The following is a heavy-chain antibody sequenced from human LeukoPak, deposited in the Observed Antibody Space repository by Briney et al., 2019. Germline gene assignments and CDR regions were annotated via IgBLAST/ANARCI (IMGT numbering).Heavy chain of an antibody. CDR1: GFTFSSYS. V-gene: IGHV3-21*01. Sequence: GGSLRLSCAPSGFTFSSYSMNWVRQAPGKGLELVSSISSSSSYIYYADSVKGRFPIPRANAKTPLYLQMNSLKAEATAVYSCARDTNSRTALDYWGQGTLVTVSS. D-gene: IGHD4-23*01. CDR3: ARDTNSRTALDY. CDR2: ISSSSSYI. J-gene: IGHJ4*02.